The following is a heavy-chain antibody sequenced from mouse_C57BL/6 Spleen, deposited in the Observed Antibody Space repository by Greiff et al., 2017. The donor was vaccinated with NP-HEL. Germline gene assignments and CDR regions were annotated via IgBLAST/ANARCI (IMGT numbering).Heavy chain of an antibody. Sequence: EVQLVESGGGLVKPGGSLKLSCAASGFTFSSYAMSWVRQTPEKRLEWVATISDGGSYTYYPDNVKGRFTISRDNAKNNLYLQMSHLKSEDTAMYYCAREGYLGYWGQGTSVTVSS. CDR2: ISDGGSYT. J-gene: IGHJ4*01. V-gene: IGHV5-4*01. CDR1: GFTFSSYA. CDR3: AREGYLGY.